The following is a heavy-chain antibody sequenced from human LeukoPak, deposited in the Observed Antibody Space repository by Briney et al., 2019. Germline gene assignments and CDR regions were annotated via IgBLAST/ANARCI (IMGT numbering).Heavy chain of an antibody. CDR3: ARDRDYYGSGSYYNEGAFDI. Sequence: SETLSLTCTVSGYSISSGYYWGWIRQPPGKGLEWIGSIYHSGRTYYNPSLKSRVTMSVDTSKNQFSLKLSSVTAADTAVYYCARDRDYYGSGSYYNEGAFDIWGQGTMVTVSS. CDR1: GYSISSGYY. D-gene: IGHD3-10*01. V-gene: IGHV4-38-2*02. J-gene: IGHJ3*02. CDR2: IYHSGRT.